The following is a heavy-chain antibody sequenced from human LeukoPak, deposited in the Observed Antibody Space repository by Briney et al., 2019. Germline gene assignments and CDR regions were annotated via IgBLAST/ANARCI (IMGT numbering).Heavy chain of an antibody. CDR1: GFTFSSYA. D-gene: IGHD2-15*01. V-gene: IGHV3-30-3*01. CDR3: ARDYRRSGGPNWFDP. J-gene: IGHJ5*02. CDR2: ISYDGSNK. Sequence: GGSLRLSCAASGFTFSSYAMHWVRQAPGKGLEWVAVISYDGSNKYYADSVKGRFTISRDNSKNTLYLQMNSLRAEDTAVYYCARDYRRSGGPNWFDPWGQGTLVTVSS.